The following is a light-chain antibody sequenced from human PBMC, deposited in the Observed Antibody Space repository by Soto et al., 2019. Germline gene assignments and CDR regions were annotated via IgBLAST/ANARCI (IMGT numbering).Light chain of an antibody. CDR1: QGITSW. CDR2: RAS. J-gene: IGKJ4*01. V-gene: IGKV1-12*01. CDR3: QQTTTYPLT. Sequence: DIQMTQSPSSVSASVGDRVTITCRARQGITSWLAWYQQKPGKAPKLLIYRASNLQSGVPSRFSGSGSGTDFTLTISGLQHADFATYYCQQTTTYPLTFGGGTKVEIK.